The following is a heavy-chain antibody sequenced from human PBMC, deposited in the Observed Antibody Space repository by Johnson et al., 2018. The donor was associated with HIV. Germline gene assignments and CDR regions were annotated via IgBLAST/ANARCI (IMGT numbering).Heavy chain of an antibody. CDR1: GFTFSNYW. J-gene: IGHJ3*02. Sequence: VQLVESGGGSVQPGGSLRLSCVTSGFTFSNYWMHWVRQGPGKGLVWVSRINSDGTGTSYADSVKGRFTVSRDNAKNTLYLQMNSLRAEDTAVYFCVRDRGTVVIWSDAFDMWGQGTMVTVSS. CDR2: INSDGTGT. V-gene: IGHV3-74*01. D-gene: IGHD3-22*01. CDR3: VRDRGTVVIWSDAFDM.